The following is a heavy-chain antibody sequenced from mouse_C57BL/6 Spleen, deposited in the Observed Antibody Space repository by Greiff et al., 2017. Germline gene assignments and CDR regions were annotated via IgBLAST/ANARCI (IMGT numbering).Heavy chain of an antibody. CDR2: IYPGDGDT. CDR3: AGTTVVATYWYFDV. Sequence: QVQLQQSGPELVKPGASVKISCKASGYAFSSSWMNWVKQRPGKGLEWIGRIYPGDGDTNYNGKFKGKATLTADKSSSTAYMQLSSLTSEDSAVYFCAGTTVVATYWYFDVWGTGTTVTVSS. J-gene: IGHJ1*03. V-gene: IGHV1-82*01. CDR1: GYAFSSSW. D-gene: IGHD1-1*01.